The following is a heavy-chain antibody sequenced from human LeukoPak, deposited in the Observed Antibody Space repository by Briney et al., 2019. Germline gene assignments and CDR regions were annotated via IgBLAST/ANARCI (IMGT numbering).Heavy chain of an antibody. CDR3: ASNDYYDYVWGSFDY. J-gene: IGHJ4*02. CDR2: ISAYNGNT. V-gene: IGHV1-18*01. Sequence: ASVKVSCKASGYTFTSYGISWVRQAPGQGLEWMGWISAYNGNTNYAQKLQGRVTMTTDTSTSTAYMELRSLRSDDTAAYYCASNDYYDYVWGSFDYWGQGTLVTVSS. D-gene: IGHD3-16*01. CDR1: GYTFTSYG.